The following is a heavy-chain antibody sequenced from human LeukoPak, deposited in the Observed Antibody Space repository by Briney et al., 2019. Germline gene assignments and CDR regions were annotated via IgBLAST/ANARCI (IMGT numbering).Heavy chain of an antibody. V-gene: IGHV7-4-1*02. CDR2: INTNTGNP. J-gene: IGHJ4*02. Sequence: GASAKVSCKASGYTFTGYYMHWVRQAPGQGLEWMGWINTNTGNPTYAQGFTGRFVFSLDTSVSTAYLQISSLKAEDTAVYYCARDGVRYCSGGSCYSGYWGQGTLVTVSS. D-gene: IGHD2-15*01. CDR3: ARDGVRYCSGGSCYSGY. CDR1: GYTFTGYY.